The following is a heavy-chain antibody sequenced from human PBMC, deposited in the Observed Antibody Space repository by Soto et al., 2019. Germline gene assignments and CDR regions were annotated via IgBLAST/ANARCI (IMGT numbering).Heavy chain of an antibody. CDR2: ISAYNGNT. CDR1: GYTFTGYY. V-gene: IGHV1-18*04. CDR3: ARDAPVSYSSSVPVLDYGMDV. Sequence: ASVKVSCKAFGYTFTGYYIHWVRPAPGQGLEWMGWISAYNGNTNYAQKLQGRVTMATDTSTSTAYMELRSLRSDDTAVYYCARDAPVSYSSSVPVLDYGMDVWGQGTTVTVSS. J-gene: IGHJ6*02. D-gene: IGHD6-6*01.